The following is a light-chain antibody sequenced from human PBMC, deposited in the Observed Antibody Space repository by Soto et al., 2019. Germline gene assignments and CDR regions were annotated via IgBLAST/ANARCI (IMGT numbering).Light chain of an antibody. CDR2: TSV. Sequence: IHMTQSPSSLSASVGDRVTITCRASQRITTYLNWYQQKPGEAPKLLISTSVTLQRGAPSRFTGSGSGTDFTLTITSLQPAEFATYFCQQTYNTPYTFGQGTKLEIK. CDR3: QQTYNTPYT. CDR1: QRITTY. J-gene: IGKJ2*01. V-gene: IGKV1-39*01.